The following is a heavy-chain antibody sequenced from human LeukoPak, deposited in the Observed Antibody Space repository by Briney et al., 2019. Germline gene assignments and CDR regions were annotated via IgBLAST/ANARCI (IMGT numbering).Heavy chain of an antibody. D-gene: IGHD1-1*01. CDR3: ARDRGAGTPFDP. V-gene: IGHV3-74*01. J-gene: IGHJ5*02. CDR2: ITTDVTNT. CDR1: GFTFSSHW. Sequence: PGGSLRLSCAASGFTFSSHWMHWVRQVPGKGLVWVSRITTDVTNTAYADSVRGRFTTSRDNAKNTLYLQMNSLRAEDTAVYYCARDRGAGTPFDPWGQGTLVTVSS.